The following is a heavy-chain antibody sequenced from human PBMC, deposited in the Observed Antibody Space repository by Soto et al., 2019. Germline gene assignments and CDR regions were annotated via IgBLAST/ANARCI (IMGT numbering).Heavy chain of an antibody. CDR2: IYHSGTT. CDR3: VRMSVVGYFDY. D-gene: IGHD3-22*01. Sequence: PSETLSLTCTVSGASITGSDWWSWVRQTPEKGLEWIVEIYHSGTTNYHPSLNSRVTISRDESKNQFSLNLTSVTAADTAVYSCVRMSVVGYFDYWGQGTLVTVSS. V-gene: IGHV4-4*02. J-gene: IGHJ4*02. CDR1: GASITGSDW.